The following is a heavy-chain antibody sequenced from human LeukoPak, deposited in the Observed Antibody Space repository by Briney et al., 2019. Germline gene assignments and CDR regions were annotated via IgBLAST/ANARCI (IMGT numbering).Heavy chain of an antibody. CDR1: GFTFSSYA. CDR2: INSDGSST. CDR3: ARAHYYDSSGYSEYYYYYMDV. Sequence: GGSLRLSCAASGFTFSSYAMSWVRQAPGKGLVWVSRINSDGSSTSYADSVKGRFTISRDNAKNTLYLQMNSLRAEDTAVYYCARAHYYDSSGYSEYYYYYMDVWGKGTTVTVSS. J-gene: IGHJ6*03. V-gene: IGHV3-74*01. D-gene: IGHD3-22*01.